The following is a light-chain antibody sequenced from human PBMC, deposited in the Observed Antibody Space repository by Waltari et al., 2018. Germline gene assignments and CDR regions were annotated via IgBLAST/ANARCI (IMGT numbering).Light chain of an antibody. J-gene: IGKJ1*01. V-gene: IGKV3-15*01. CDR1: QSVSSN. CDR2: GAS. CDR3: QQYNNWPPSWT. Sequence: EIAMTQSPATLSVSPGERATLSCRASQSVSSNLAWYQQKPGQAPRLLIYGASTRATGIPARFSGSGSGTEFTLTISSLQSEDFAVYYCQQYNNWPPSWTFGQGT.